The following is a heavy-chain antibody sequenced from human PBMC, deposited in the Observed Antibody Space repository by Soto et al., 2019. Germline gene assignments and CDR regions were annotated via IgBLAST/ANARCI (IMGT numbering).Heavy chain of an antibody. CDR2: ISTTSFTI. V-gene: IGHV3-48*02. D-gene: IGHD2-15*01. CDR1: GFSFSTYN. Sequence: VSLLLSCAASGFSFSTYNMDWVRQAPGKGPEWIAYISTTSFTIYYADSVKGRFTISRDNDRNSLYLEMNSLRDEDTAVYYCARDRCYDGTCYSASDSWGQGTLVTVSS. CDR3: ARDRCYDGTCYSASDS. J-gene: IGHJ5*01.